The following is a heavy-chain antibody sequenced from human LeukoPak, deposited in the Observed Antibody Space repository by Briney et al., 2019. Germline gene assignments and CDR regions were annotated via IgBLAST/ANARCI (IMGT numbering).Heavy chain of an antibody. CDR3: ARRYQQSKWKYYYYYMDV. D-gene: IGHD1-1*01. CDR1: GASFSTNY. V-gene: IGHV4-59*01. Sequence: SETLSLTCSVSGASFSTNYWSWIRQPPGRGLEWIGYVFDSGSTNYNPSLRSRVTISVDTATKPFSLRLSSVTAADTAVYYCARRYQQSKWKYYYYYMDVWGKGTAVTVSS. CDR2: VFDSGST. J-gene: IGHJ6*03.